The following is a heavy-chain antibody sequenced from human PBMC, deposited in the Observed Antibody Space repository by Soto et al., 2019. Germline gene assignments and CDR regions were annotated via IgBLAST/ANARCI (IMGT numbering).Heavy chain of an antibody. J-gene: IGHJ5*02. D-gene: IGHD1-1*01. CDR2: IYATGTT. Sequence: SETLSLTCSVSGASISGFYWSWIRKSAGKGLEWIGRIYATGTTDYNPSLKSRVMMSVDTSKKQFSLKLRSVTAADTAVYYCVRDGTKTLRDWFDPWGQGTPVTVSS. CDR1: GASISGFY. CDR3: VRDGTKTLRDWFDP. V-gene: IGHV4-4*07.